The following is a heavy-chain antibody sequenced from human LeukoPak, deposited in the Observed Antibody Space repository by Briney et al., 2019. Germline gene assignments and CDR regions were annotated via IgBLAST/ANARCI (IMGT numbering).Heavy chain of an antibody. Sequence: GASVKVSCKVSGYTLTELSMHWVRQAPGQGLEWMGIINPSGGSTSYAQKFQGRVTMTRDTSTSTVYMELSSLRSEDTAVYYCARDYYGGNSARGYYYYGMDVWGQGTTVTVSS. D-gene: IGHD4-23*01. J-gene: IGHJ6*02. CDR1: GYTLTELS. V-gene: IGHV1-46*01. CDR3: ARDYYGGNSARGYYYYGMDV. CDR2: INPSGGST.